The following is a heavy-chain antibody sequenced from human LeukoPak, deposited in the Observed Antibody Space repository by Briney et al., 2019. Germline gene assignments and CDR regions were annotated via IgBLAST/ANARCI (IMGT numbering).Heavy chain of an antibody. J-gene: IGHJ4*02. D-gene: IGHD3-3*01. Sequence: GSLRLSCAASGFTFSSYGMHWVRQAPGKGLEWVAVIWYDGSNKYYADSVKGRFTISRDNSKNTLYLQMNSLRVEDTAVYYCARDEGNYDFWSGYYVYWGQGTLVTVSS. CDR3: ARDEGNYDFWSGYYVY. CDR1: GFTFSSYG. V-gene: IGHV3-33*01. CDR2: IWYDGSNK.